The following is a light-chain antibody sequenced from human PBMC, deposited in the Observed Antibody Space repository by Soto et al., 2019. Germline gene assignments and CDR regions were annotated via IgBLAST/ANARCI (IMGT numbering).Light chain of an antibody. CDR1: QGVSSN. V-gene: IGKV3D-15*01. J-gene: IGKJ1*01. CDR2: GAS. CDR3: QQYRT. Sequence: EIVMTQSPATLSVSPGERATLSCRASQGVSSNLAWYQQKPGQAPRLLIYGASTRATGIPDRFSGSGSGTDFTLTISRLEPEDFAVYYCQQYRTFGQGTKVDIK.